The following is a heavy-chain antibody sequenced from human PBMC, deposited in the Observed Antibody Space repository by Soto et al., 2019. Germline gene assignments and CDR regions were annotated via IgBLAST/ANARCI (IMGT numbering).Heavy chain of an antibody. V-gene: IGHV3-48*01. CDR1: GFILSDCA. D-gene: IGHD7-27*01. CDR2: ISSSSSVI. CDR3: ARDLSWGPNWHYFMDV. J-gene: IGHJ6*03. Sequence: PGGSLRLSCATSGFILSDCAMNWVRQAPGKGLEWVSYISSSSSVIDYADSVKGRFTVSRDNARNSLYLQMNSLRAEDTAVYYCARDLSWGPNWHYFMDVWGKGSTVTVSS.